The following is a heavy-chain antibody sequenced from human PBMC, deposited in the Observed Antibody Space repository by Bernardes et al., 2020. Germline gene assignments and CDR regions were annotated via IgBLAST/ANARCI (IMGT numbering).Heavy chain of an antibody. CDR1: GGSISSSSYY. V-gene: IGHV4-39*01. CDR3: ASDALIMITSYRAFDI. J-gene: IGHJ3*02. CDR2: IYYSGST. D-gene: IGHD3-16*01. Sequence: SETLSLTCTVSGGSISSSSYYWGWIRQPPGKGLEWIGSIYYSGSTYYNPSLKSRVTISVDTSKNQFSLKLSSVTAADTAVYYCASDALIMITSYRAFDIWGQGTMVTVSS.